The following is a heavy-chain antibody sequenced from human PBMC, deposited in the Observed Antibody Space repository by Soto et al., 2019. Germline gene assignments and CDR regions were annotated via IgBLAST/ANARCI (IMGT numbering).Heavy chain of an antibody. D-gene: IGHD3-10*01. CDR3: AKGRGGSGSLTPRVDC. Sequence: EVQLLESGGGLVQPGGSLRLSCAASGFTFNNYAMTWVRQAPGKGLDWVSAISGGGDTTSYADSVKGRFTVSRDGSKHTLYLQMSSLRAEDTALYYCAKGRGGSGSLTPRVDCWGQGTLVTVSS. CDR1: GFTFNNYA. J-gene: IGHJ4*02. CDR2: ISGGGDTT. V-gene: IGHV3-23*01.